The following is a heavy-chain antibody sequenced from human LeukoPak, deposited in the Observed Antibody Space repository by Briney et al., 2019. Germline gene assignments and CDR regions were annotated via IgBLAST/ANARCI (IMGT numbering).Heavy chain of an antibody. J-gene: IGHJ4*02. CDR3: ARDYPGSGNY. CDR2: ISGSGGST. Sequence: GGSLRLSCAASGFTFSSYAMSWVRQAPGKGVEWVSAISGSGGSTYYADSVKGRFTISRDNAKSSLYLQMNSLRAEDTAVYYCARDYPGSGNYWGQGTLVTVSS. V-gene: IGHV3-23*01. CDR1: GFTFSSYA. D-gene: IGHD6-19*01.